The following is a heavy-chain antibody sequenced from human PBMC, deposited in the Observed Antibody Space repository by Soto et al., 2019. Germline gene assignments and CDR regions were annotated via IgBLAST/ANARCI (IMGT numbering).Heavy chain of an antibody. D-gene: IGHD5-12*01. CDR3: ARSGGGYDLGDY. Sequence: QVQLVQSGAEVKKPGASAKVSCKASGYTFIGYYIHWVRQAPGQGLEWMGWINPNSGGAKYSQKFQAWVTMTSDTSISTAYMELSRLKSDDTAVYYCARSGGGYDLGDYWGQGTLVTVSS. J-gene: IGHJ4*02. CDR1: GYTFIGYY. V-gene: IGHV1-2*04. CDR2: INPNSGGA.